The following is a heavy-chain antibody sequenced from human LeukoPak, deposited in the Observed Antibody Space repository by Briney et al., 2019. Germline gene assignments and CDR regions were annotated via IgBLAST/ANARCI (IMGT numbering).Heavy chain of an antibody. CDR1: GFTFSTYA. Sequence: GGSLRLSCVGSGFTFSTYAMNWVRQAPGKGLDWVSGIIGSAARTYYADSVKGRFTISRDNSKNTVYLQMNSLRAEDTAVYYCAKDPEGGYSYGYSFDYWGQGTLVTVSS. CDR2: IIGSAART. V-gene: IGHV3-23*01. D-gene: IGHD5-18*01. CDR3: AKDPEGGYSYGYSFDY. J-gene: IGHJ4*02.